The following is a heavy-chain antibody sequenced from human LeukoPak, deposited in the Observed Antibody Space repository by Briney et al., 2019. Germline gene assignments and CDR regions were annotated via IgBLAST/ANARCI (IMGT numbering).Heavy chain of an antibody. V-gene: IGHV4-59*08. J-gene: IGHJ6*02. CDR3: ARLNIVVAPAAMGSYYYGMDV. CDR2: IYYSGST. Sequence: PSETLSLTCTVSGGSISSYYWSWIRQPPGKGLEWIGYIYYSGSTNYNPSLKSRVTISVDTSKNQFSLKLSSVTAADTAVYYCARLNIVVAPAAMGSYYYGMDVWGQGTTVTVSS. D-gene: IGHD2-2*01. CDR1: GGSISSYY.